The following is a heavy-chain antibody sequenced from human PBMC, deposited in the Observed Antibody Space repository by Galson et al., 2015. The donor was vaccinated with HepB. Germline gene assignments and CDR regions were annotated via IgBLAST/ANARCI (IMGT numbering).Heavy chain of an antibody. CDR3: ARDSCNSTSCYDY. V-gene: IGHV3-11*05. CDR1: GFTFGDYY. Sequence: SLRLSCAASGFTFGDYYMSWIGQAPGKGLEWLSYISGSSTYTNYADSVEGRFTISRDNGRNSLYLQMNSLRAEDTAVYYCARDSCNSTSCYDYWGPGTLVTVSS. J-gene: IGHJ4*02. D-gene: IGHD2-2*01. CDR2: ISGSSTYT.